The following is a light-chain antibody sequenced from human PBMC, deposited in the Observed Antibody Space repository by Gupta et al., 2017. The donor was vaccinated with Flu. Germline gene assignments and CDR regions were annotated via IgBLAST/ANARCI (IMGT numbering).Light chain of an antibody. V-gene: IGLV3-21*02. J-gene: IGLJ3*02. CDR2: DDD. CDR3: QVWDTASDHWL. CDR1: NMGSET. Sequence: GQTASIACRGNNMGSETVHWYQQKPGQAPVLVLYDDDFRPSGIPERFSGSNSGNTATLTIRRVEAGDEADYYCQVWDTASDHWLFGAGTTLTVV.